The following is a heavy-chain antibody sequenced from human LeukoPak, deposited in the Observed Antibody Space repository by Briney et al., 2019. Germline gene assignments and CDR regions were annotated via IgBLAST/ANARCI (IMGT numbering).Heavy chain of an antibody. D-gene: IGHD3-3*01. CDR2: IFHSESV. Sequence: SSETLSLTCAVSGVSISTNTWWSWVRQTPGKGLEWIGEIFHSESVNSNPSLESRLTISLDKSKNHFSLELTSVTAADAALYFCAREIFGARAFEYWGQGILVTVSS. V-gene: IGHV4-4*02. CDR1: GVSISTNTW. CDR3: AREIFGARAFEY. J-gene: IGHJ4*02.